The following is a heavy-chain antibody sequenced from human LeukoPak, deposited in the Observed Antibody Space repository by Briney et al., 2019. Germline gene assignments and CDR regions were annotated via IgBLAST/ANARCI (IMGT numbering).Heavy chain of an antibody. CDR3: ARLWLLKNWFDP. Sequence: PSETLSLTCTVSGGSINSYYWSWIRQPPGKGLEWIGYIYYSGSTNYNPSLKSRVTISRDTSKNQFSLKLRSVTAADTAVYYCARLWLLKNWFDPWGQGTLVTVSS. V-gene: IGHV4-59*01. D-gene: IGHD2-15*01. CDR1: GGSINSYY. CDR2: IYYSGST. J-gene: IGHJ5*02.